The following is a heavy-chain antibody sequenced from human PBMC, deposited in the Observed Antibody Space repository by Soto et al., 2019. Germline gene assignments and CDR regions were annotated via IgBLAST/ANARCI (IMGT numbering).Heavy chain of an antibody. J-gene: IGHJ4*02. CDR3: ARGRDYYDSSGYPPYYFDY. V-gene: IGHV3-30-3*01. CDR2: ISYDGSNK. CDR1: GFTFSSYA. Sequence: QVQLVESGGGVVQPGRSLRLSCAASGFTFSSYAMHWVRQAPGKGLEWVAVISYDGSNKYYADSVKGRFTISRDNSKNTQYLQMNSLRAEDTAVYYCARGRDYYDSSGYPPYYFDYWGQGTLVTVSS. D-gene: IGHD3-22*01.